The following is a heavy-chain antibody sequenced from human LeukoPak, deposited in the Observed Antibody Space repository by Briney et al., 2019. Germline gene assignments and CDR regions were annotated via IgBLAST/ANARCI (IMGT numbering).Heavy chain of an antibody. CDR3: ARRAGAYSHPYDY. D-gene: IGHD4/OR15-4a*01. CDR1: GLSFGDYT. CDR2: ISRNGAAT. Sequence: HPGGSLRLSCEASGLSFGDYTMHWVRQAPGKGLEWVPLISRNGAATKYADSVRGRFTISRDNSKNTLYLQMNSLRAEDTAVYYCARRAGAYSHPYDYWGQGTLVTVSS. V-gene: IGHV3-43*01. J-gene: IGHJ4*02.